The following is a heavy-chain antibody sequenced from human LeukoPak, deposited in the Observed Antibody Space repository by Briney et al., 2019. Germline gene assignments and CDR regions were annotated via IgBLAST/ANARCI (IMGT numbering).Heavy chain of an antibody. D-gene: IGHD1-1*01. J-gene: IGHJ4*02. Sequence: SQTLSLTCTVSGDSISSGNYYWTWIRQPAGKGLEWIGRIYTSGSTNYNPSLKSRVTISVDTSKNQFSLKLSSVTAADTAAYYCTREEGGTTVDYWGQGTLVTVSS. CDR3: TREEGGTTVDY. CDR2: IYTSGST. V-gene: IGHV4-61*02. CDR1: GDSISSGNYY.